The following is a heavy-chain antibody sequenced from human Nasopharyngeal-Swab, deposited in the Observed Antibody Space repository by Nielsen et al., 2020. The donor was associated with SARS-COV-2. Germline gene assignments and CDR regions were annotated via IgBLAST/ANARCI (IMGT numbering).Heavy chain of an antibody. Sequence: WIRQPPGKGLEWVSSISSSSSYIYYADSVKGRFTISRDNAKNSLYLRMNSLRAEDTAVYYCARAGGAYCGGDCYYYYGMDVWGQGTTVTVSS. D-gene: IGHD2-21*02. V-gene: IGHV3-21*01. CDR2: ISSSSSYI. CDR3: ARAGGAYCGGDCYYYYGMDV. J-gene: IGHJ6*02.